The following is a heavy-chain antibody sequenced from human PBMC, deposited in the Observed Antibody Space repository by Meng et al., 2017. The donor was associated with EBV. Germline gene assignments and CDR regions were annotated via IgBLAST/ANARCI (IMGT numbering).Heavy chain of an antibody. D-gene: IGHD6-6*01. CDR1: HARVSCRNSN. Sequence: QVPPHVTGPVLVNPTQTVSLTWTDAHARVSCRNSNWSCSRQPPCKEQDRISYIYNVETALDYPSLKSPVTIFFDASKNQFSLKLSSVTTADTAVYYSAKSRSSTPGVVDYWGQGTLVTVSS. J-gene: IGHJ4*02. CDR3: AKSRSSTPGVVDY. V-gene: IGHV4-61*01. CDR2: IYNVETA.